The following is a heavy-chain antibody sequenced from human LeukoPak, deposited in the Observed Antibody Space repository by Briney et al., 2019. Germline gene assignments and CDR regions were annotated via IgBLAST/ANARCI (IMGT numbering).Heavy chain of an antibody. CDR3: ASENTAMAYSFDY. CDR1: GYTFTSYY. CDR2: INPSGGST. V-gene: IGHV1-46*01. J-gene: IGHJ4*02. D-gene: IGHD5-18*01. Sequence: ASVKVSCKASGYTFTSYYMHWVRQAPGQGLEWMRIINPSGGSTSYAQKFQGRVTMTRDTSTSTVYMELSSLRSEDTAVYYCASENTAMAYSFDYWGQGTLVTVSS.